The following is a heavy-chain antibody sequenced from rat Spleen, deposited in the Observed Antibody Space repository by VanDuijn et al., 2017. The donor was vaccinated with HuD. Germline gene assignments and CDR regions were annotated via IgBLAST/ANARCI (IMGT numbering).Heavy chain of an antibody. CDR1: GFTFSDYY. Sequence: EVQLVQSDGGLVQPGRSLKLSCAASGFTFSDYYMAWVRQAPTKGLEWVASISNDGGSTYYRDSVKGRFTISRANAEHTQYLQMDSLRSEDTATYYCARRPGDFDYWGQGVMVTVSS. D-gene: IGHD1-4*01. CDR3: ARRPGDFDY. V-gene: IGHV5S13*01. J-gene: IGHJ2*01. CDR2: ISNDGGST.